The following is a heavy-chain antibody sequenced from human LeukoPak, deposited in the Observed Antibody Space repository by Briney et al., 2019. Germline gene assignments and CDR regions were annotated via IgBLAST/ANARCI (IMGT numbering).Heavy chain of an antibody. CDR2: IKQDGSEK. Sequence: GGSLRLSCAASGFTFSSYCMSWVRQAPGKGLEWVANIKQDGSEKYYVDSVKGRFTISRDNAKKSLFLQMNSLRAEDTAVYYCARDLPSSGYYYRDAFDVWGQGTMVTVSS. J-gene: IGHJ3*01. CDR3: ARDLPSSGYYYRDAFDV. V-gene: IGHV3-7*01. D-gene: IGHD3-22*01. CDR1: GFTFSSYC.